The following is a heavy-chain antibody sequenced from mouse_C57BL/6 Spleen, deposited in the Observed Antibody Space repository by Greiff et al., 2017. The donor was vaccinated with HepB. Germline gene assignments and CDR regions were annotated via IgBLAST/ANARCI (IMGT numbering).Heavy chain of an antibody. CDR2: IYPRDGST. D-gene: IGHD1-1*01. J-gene: IGHJ3*01. CDR1: GYTFTSYD. Sequence: VQRVESGPELVKPGASVKLSCKASGYTFTSYDINWVKQRPGQGLEWIGWIYPRDGSTKYNEKFKGKATLTVDTSSSTAYMELHSLTSEDSAVYFCARGGYYGSSLPWFAYWGQGTLVTVSA. V-gene: IGHV1-85*01. CDR3: ARGGYYGSSLPWFAY.